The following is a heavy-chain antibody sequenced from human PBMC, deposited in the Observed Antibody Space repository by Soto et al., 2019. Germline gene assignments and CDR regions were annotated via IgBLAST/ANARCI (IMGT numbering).Heavy chain of an antibody. CDR1: GFTFSHYA. D-gene: IGHD2-15*01. CDR3: AKDRIHNFDY. J-gene: IGHJ4*02. Sequence: QVQLVESGGGVVQPGRSLRLSCAASGFTFSHYAMHWVRQAPGKGLEWVALMSYDGSNEYYADSVKGRFTISRDNSKNTQYLQMTILRAEDPAVYYCAKDRIHNFDYWGQGTLVTDSS. V-gene: IGHV3-30*18. CDR2: MSYDGSNE.